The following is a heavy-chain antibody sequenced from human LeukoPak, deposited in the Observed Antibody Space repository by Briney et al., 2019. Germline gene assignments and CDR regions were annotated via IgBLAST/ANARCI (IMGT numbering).Heavy chain of an antibody. CDR2: IYYSGST. J-gene: IGHJ4*02. D-gene: IGHD3-22*01. Sequence: SQTLSLTCTVSGGSISSGGYYWSWIRQHPGKGLEWIGYIYYSGSTYYNPSLKSRVTISVDTSKNQFSLKLSSVTAADTAVYYCARGRWLLLPDYFDYWGQGTLVTVSS. V-gene: IGHV4-31*03. CDR1: GGSISSGGYY. CDR3: ARGRWLLLPDYFDY.